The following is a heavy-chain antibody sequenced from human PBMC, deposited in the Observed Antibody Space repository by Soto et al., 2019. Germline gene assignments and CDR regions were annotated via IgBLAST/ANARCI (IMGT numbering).Heavy chain of an antibody. CDR2: IIPILGIA. CDR1: GGTFSSYT. J-gene: IGHJ4*02. D-gene: IGHD6-13*01. CDR3: ASVPSSSWSPFDY. Sequence: SLYVSCNASGGTFSSYTISWVLQAPGQGLEWMGRIIPILGIANYAQKFQGRVTITADKSTSTAYMELSSLRSEDTAVYYCASVPSSSWSPFDYWGQGTLVSVSS. V-gene: IGHV1-69*02.